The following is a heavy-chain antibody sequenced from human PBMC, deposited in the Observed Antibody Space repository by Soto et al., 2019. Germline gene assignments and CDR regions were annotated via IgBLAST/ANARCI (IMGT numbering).Heavy chain of an antibody. V-gene: IGHV1-18*04. D-gene: IGHD6-19*01. Sequence: ASVKVSCEACGDSFTGYDMHWVRQAPGQGLEWMGWISAYNGNTNYAQKLQGRVTMTTDTSTSTAYMELRSLRSDDTAVYYCARQWPPDAFDIWGQGTMVTVSS. CDR3: ARQWPPDAFDI. J-gene: IGHJ3*02. CDR2: ISAYNGNT. CDR1: GDSFTGYD.